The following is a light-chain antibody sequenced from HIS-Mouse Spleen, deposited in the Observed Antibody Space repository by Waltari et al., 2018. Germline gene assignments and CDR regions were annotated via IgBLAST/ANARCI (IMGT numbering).Light chain of an antibody. Sequence: SYVLTQPPSVSVAPGKTARITCGGNNIGSKSVHWYQQKPGQAPVLVVYDDSDRPSGIPARFSGSNSGNTATLTISRVEAGHEADYYCQVWDSSSDHVVFGGGTKLTVL. CDR3: QVWDSSSDHVV. V-gene: IGLV3-21*03. CDR2: DDS. J-gene: IGLJ2*01. CDR1: NIGSKS.